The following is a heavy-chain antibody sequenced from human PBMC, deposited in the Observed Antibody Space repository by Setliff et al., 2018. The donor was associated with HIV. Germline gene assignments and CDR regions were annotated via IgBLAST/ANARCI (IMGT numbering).Heavy chain of an antibody. CDR2: IKQDGSEK. D-gene: IGHD3-10*01. CDR3: TRDYLYYNMYNGSPVYGMDV. V-gene: IGHV3-7*01. Sequence: AGGSLRLSCAASGFTLSGYWLSWVRQAPGKGLEWVASIKQDGSEKYYVDSLKGRFAISRDNAKNSLYLQMNSLRAEDTAVYYCTRDYLYYNMYNGSPVYGMDVWGQGTTVTVSS. CDR1: GFTLSGYW. J-gene: IGHJ6*02.